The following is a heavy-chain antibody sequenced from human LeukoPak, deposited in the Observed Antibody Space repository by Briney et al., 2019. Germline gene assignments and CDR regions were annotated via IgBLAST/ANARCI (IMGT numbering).Heavy chain of an antibody. D-gene: IGHD5-18*01. CDR1: GFTFSSYG. V-gene: IGHV3-30*03. CDR3: ARDPNFRISYGFGTFDI. J-gene: IGHJ3*02. CDR2: ISYDGSNK. Sequence: PGGSLRLSCAASGFTFSSYGIHWVRQAPGKGLEWVAVISYDGSNKNYADSVKGRFTVSRDNSKNTLYLQMNSLRATQTSITFCARDPNFRISYGFGTFDIWGQGTMVTVSS.